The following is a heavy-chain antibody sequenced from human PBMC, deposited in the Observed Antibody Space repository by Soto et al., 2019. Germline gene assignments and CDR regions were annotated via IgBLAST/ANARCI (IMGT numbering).Heavy chain of an antibody. D-gene: IGHD6-19*01. V-gene: IGHV3-7*03. CDR2: INQDGGGT. J-gene: IGHJ4*02. CDR1: GFTFISSF. Sequence: LRLSCVASGFTFISSFMGWVRQAPGKGLEWVANINQDGGGTYYVDSVEGRFTISRDNAKDSLYLQMNSLRGEDTAVYYCARYFRGSGRYFFDYWGQGTLVNV. CDR3: ARYFRGSGRYFFDY.